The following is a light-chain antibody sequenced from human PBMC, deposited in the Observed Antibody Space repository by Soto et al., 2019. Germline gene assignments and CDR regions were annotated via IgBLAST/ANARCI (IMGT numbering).Light chain of an antibody. Sequence: EILLTQSPSTLSLSPGEGVTLSCRASQSVTVNSLAWYQQKPGQAPRLLIYAASTRDTAVPDRFTGSGSGTDFALTISRLEPEAFAVYYCQQYGDSPLTFGPGTKVDLK. CDR2: AAS. J-gene: IGKJ3*01. CDR3: QQYGDSPLT. V-gene: IGKV3-20*01. CDR1: QSVTVNS.